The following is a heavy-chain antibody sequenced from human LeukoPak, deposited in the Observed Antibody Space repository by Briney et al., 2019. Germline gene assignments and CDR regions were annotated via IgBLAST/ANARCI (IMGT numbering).Heavy chain of an antibody. J-gene: IGHJ4*02. CDR2: INTNTGNP. D-gene: IGHD3-22*01. Sequence: ASVKVSCKASGYIFTSYVLHWVRQATGQGLEWMGWINTNTGNPTYAQGFTGRFVFSLDTSVSTAYLQISSLKADDTAMYYCARGDYETHGYQTRWGQGTLVTVSS. CDR3: ARGDYETHGYQTR. V-gene: IGHV7-4-1*02. CDR1: GYIFTSYV.